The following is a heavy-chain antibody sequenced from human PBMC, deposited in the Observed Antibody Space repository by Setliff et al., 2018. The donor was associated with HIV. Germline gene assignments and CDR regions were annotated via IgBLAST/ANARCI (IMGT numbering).Heavy chain of an antibody. J-gene: IGHJ6*02. CDR1: GGTFSSYA. V-gene: IGHV1-69*10. D-gene: IGHD1-26*01. CDR3: ARHPRGGSYLSGDYYYYGMDV. Sequence: ASVKVSCKASGGTFSSYAISWVRQAPGQGLEWMGGIIPILGIANYAQKFQGRVTITADKSTSTAYMELSSLRSEDTAVYYCARHPRGGSYLSGDYYYYGMDVWGQGTTVTVS. CDR2: IIPILGIA.